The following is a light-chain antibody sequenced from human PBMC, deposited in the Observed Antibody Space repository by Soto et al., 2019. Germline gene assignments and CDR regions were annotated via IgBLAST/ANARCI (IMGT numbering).Light chain of an antibody. CDR2: DNN. J-gene: IGLJ3*02. Sequence: QSVLTQPPSVSAAPGQRVTISCSGSSSNIGNNYVSWYQQLPGTAPKLLIYDNNKRPSGIPDRFSGSKSGTSATLGITGLQTEDEADDYCGTWDNSLSGWVFGGGTKVTVL. CDR3: GTWDNSLSGWV. CDR1: SSNIGNNY. V-gene: IGLV1-51*01.